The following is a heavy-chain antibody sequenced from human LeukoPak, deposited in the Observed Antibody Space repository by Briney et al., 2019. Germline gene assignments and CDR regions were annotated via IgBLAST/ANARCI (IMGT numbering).Heavy chain of an antibody. CDR2: INPNSGGT. V-gene: IGHV1-2*02. D-gene: IGHD3-22*01. Sequence: ASVKVSCKASGYTFTGYYMHWVRQAPGQGLEWMGWINPNSGGTNYAQKFQGRVTMTRDTSISTAYMELSRLRSDDTAVYYCARDLQSSSGYYXXXGYWGQGTLVTVSS. CDR3: ARDLQSSSGYYXXXGY. CDR1: GYTFTGYY. J-gene: IGHJ4*02.